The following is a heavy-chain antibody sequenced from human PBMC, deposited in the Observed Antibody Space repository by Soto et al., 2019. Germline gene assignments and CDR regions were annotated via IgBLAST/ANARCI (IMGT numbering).Heavy chain of an antibody. CDR2: INPNSGGT. CDR1: GYTFTGYY. D-gene: IGHD3-10*01. J-gene: IGHJ6*02. CDR3: ARAFPRITMVRGVIFRYYYGMDV. Sequence: GASVKVSCKASGYTFTGYYMHWVRQAPGQGLEWMGWINPNSGGTNYAQKFKGWVTMTRDTSISTAYMELSRLRSDDTAVYYCARAFPRITMVRGVIFRYYYGMDVWGQGTTVTVSS. V-gene: IGHV1-2*04.